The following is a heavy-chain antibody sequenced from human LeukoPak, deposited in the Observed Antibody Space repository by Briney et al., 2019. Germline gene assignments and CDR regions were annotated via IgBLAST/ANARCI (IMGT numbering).Heavy chain of an antibody. Sequence: MSSETLSLTCAVYGGSFSGYYWSWIRQPPGKGLEWIGEINHSGSTNYNPSLKSRVTISVDTSKNQFSLKLSSVTAADTAVYYCARDPGSYDFWSGYSQYYYMDVWGKGTTVTVSS. CDR3: ARDPGSYDFWSGYSQYYYMDV. J-gene: IGHJ6*03. CDR2: INHSGST. D-gene: IGHD3-3*01. V-gene: IGHV4-34*01. CDR1: GGSFSGYY.